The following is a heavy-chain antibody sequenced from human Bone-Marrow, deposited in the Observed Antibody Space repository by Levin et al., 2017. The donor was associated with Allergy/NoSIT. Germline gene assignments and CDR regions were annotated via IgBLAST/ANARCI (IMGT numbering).Heavy chain of an antibody. CDR3: TRGPVRGTYNYYYFMDV. CDR2: IRSKAFGGTT. J-gene: IGHJ6*03. V-gene: IGHV3-49*03. Sequence: GESLKISCTASGFTFGDYHMSWFRQAPGKGLEWVSFIRSKAFGGTTEYAASVKDRFIISRDDSNSVAYLQMNSLKTEDTALYFCTRGPVRGTYNYYYFMDVWAKGPRSPSP. CDR1: GFTFGDYH. D-gene: IGHD3-10*01.